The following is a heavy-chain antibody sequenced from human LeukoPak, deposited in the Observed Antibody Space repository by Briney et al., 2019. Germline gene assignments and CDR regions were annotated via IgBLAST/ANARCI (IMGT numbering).Heavy chain of an antibody. Sequence: PSETLSLTCIVSGGSISDYYWTWIWQPPGQRLEWIGYVYHSGATNYNPSLKSRVTISVDTSRNQFYLKLRSVTAADTAAYYCARRRTRPEAFDIWGQGTMVTVSS. V-gene: IGHV4-59*01. D-gene: IGHD3/OR15-3a*01. J-gene: IGHJ3*02. CDR3: ARRRTRPEAFDI. CDR2: VYHSGAT. CDR1: GGSISDYY.